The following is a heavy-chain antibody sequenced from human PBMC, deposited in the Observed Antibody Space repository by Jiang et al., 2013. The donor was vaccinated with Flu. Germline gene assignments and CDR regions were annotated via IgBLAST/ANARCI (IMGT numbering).Heavy chain of an antibody. J-gene: IGHJ4*02. V-gene: IGHV1-46*01. Sequence: GAEVKKPGASVRVSCRASGYTFTTHFIHWVRQAPGQGLEWMGVINPSGGSTTYAQRFQGRLILTSDTSTTTVDMDLSSLTSADTAVYYCARSYYYESSGYSLGYYFDYWGQGSLVTVSS. CDR2: INPSGGST. D-gene: IGHD3-22*01. CDR3: ARSYYYESSGYSLGYYFDY. CDR1: GYTFTTHF.